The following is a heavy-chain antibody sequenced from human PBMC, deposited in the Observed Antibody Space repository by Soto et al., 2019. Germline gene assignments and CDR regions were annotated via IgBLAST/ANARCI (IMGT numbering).Heavy chain of an antibody. CDR2: ISAYNGNT. Sequence: QVQLVQSGAEVKKPGASVKVSCKASGYTFTSYGISWVRQAPGQGLEWMGWISAYNGNTNYAQKLQGRVTMTTDTSTSTAYMELRSLRSDDTAVYYCARGSTGYDSSGYYYDDAFDIWGQGTIVTVSS. D-gene: IGHD3-22*01. V-gene: IGHV1-18*01. CDR1: GYTFTSYG. CDR3: ARGSTGYDSSGYYYDDAFDI. J-gene: IGHJ3*02.